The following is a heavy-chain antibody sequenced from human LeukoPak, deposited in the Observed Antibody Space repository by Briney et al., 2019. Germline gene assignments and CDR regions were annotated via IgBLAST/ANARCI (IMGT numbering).Heavy chain of an antibody. CDR1: GFTFSSYA. V-gene: IGHV3-23*01. J-gene: IGHJ6*03. Sequence: GGSLRLSRAASGFTFSSYAMSWVRQAPGKGLEWVSAISGSGGSTYYADSVKGRFTISRDNSKNTLYLQMNSLRAEDTAVYYCAKGEIGNYYYYMDVWGKGTTVTVSS. D-gene: IGHD1-1*01. CDR2: ISGSGGST. CDR3: AKGEIGNYYYYMDV.